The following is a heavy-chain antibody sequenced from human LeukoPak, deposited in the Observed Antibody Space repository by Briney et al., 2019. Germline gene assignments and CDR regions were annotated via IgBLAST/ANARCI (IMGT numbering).Heavy chain of an antibody. Sequence: SVKVSCKASGGTFSSYAISWVRQAPGQGLEWMGGIIPIFGTANYAQKFQGRVTITTDESTSTAYMELSSLRSEDTAVYYCARTAAGYCSSTSCRGYYYYYYMDVWGKGTTVTVSS. CDR2: IIPIFGTA. CDR1: GGTFSSYA. CDR3: ARTAAGYCSSTSCRGYYYYYYMDV. D-gene: IGHD2-2*03. J-gene: IGHJ6*03. V-gene: IGHV1-69*05.